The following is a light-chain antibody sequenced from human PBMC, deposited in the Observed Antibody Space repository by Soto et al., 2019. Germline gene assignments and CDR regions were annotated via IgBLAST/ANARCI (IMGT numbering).Light chain of an antibody. CDR2: EVS. V-gene: IGLV2-14*01. J-gene: IGLJ1*01. CDR3: YSYRGYYTRV. CDR1: SSDVGGYNF. Sequence: QSVLTXPASVSGSPGQSITISCTGTSSDVGGYNFVSWYQQHPGRAPKLLIYEVSRRPSGVSNRFSGSKSGDTASLTISGLQAEDEADYYCYSYRGYYTRVFGTGTKVTVL.